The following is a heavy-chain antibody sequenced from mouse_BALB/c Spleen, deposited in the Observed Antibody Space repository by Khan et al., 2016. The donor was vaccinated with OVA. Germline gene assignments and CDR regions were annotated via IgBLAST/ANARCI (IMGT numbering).Heavy chain of an antibody. Sequence: QVQLQQSGAELARPGASVKLSCKASGYTFTDYYINWVKLRTGQGLEWIGEISPGSGDTYYNERFKGKATLTADKASSTAYMQLSSLTAEAPAVHFCARRIYLGYTFAYWGPGTLFHCLY. V-gene: IGHV1-77*01. D-gene: IGHD1-2*01. J-gene: IGHJ3*01. CDR2: ISPGSGDT. CDR1: GYTFTDYY. CDR3: ARRIYLGYTFAY.